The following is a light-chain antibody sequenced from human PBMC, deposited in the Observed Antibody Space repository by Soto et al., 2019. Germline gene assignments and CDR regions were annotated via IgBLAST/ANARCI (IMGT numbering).Light chain of an antibody. V-gene: IGKV2-24*01. CDR2: KIS. CDR1: QSLVHNDGNTY. CDR3: MQGTKSPWT. Sequence: DIVMTQTPLSSPVTLGQPASFSCRSSQSLVHNDGNTYLSWLHQRPGQPPRLLIYKISDRFSGVRYRFSGSGAGTEFTLTISRVEAEDVGVYYCMQGTKSPWTLGQGTKVEIK. J-gene: IGKJ1*01.